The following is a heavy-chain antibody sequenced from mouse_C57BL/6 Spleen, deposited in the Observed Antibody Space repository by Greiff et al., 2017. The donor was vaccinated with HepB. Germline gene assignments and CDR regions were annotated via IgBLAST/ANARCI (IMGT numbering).Heavy chain of an antibody. D-gene: IGHD5-5*01. Sequence: EVKLVESGGGLVKPGGSLKLSCAASGFTFSSYAMSWVRQTPEKRLEWVATISDGGSYTYYPDNVKGRFTISRDNAKNNLYLQMSHLKAEDTAMYYGAIDRDYLYAMDYWGQGTSVTVSS. V-gene: IGHV5-4*01. CDR3: AIDRDYLYAMDY. J-gene: IGHJ4*01. CDR2: ISDGGSYT. CDR1: GFTFSSYA.